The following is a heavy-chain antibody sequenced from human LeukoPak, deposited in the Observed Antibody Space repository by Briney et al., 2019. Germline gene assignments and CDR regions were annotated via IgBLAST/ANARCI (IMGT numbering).Heavy chain of an antibody. CDR1: GYTFTNYA. CDR2: INTKTGNP. Sequence: ASVKVSCKASGYTFTNYAMNWVRQAPGQGLEWMGWINTKTGNPTYAQGFTGRFVFSLDTSVSTAYLRISSLEADDTAVYYCARGAPDGDYVPRRRLDYWGQGTLDTVSS. J-gene: IGHJ4*02. D-gene: IGHD4-17*01. V-gene: IGHV7-4-1*02. CDR3: ARGAPDGDYVPRRRLDY.